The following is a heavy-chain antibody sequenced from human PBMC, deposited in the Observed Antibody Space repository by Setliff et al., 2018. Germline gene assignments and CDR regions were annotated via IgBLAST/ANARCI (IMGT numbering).Heavy chain of an antibody. V-gene: IGHV1-46*01. CDR2: INPSGGST. D-gene: IGHD6-13*01. CDR3: ARAPIAAAGISMDV. J-gene: IGHJ6*03. CDR1: GYTFTSYY. Sequence: ASVKVSCKASGYTFTSYYMHWVRQAPGQGLEWMGIINPSGGSTSYEQKFLCRVTMTRDTSISTAYLELSSLRSEDTAVYYCARAPIAAAGISMDVWGKGTTVTVSS.